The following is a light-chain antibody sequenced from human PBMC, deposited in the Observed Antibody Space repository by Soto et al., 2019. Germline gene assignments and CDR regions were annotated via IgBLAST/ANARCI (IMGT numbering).Light chain of an antibody. CDR2: INI. CDR1: SSNIGAGYD. J-gene: IGLJ1*01. V-gene: IGLV1-40*01. Sequence: QSALTQPPSVSGAPGQRVTISCTGSSSNIGAGYDVHWYQQLPGTAPKLLIFININRPSGVPDRFSGSKSGTSASLAITGLRDEDEADYYCQSYDSSLSGYVFGTGTKLTVL. CDR3: QSYDSSLSGYV.